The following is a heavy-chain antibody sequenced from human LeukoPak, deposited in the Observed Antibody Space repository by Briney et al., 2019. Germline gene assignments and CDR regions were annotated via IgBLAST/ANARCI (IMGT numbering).Heavy chain of an antibody. CDR1: GGSISSYY. D-gene: IGHD3-9*01. J-gene: IGHJ6*03. CDR2: IYYSGTT. V-gene: IGHV4-59*01. Sequence: SETLSLTCTVSGGSISSYYWSWIRQPPGKGLEWIGYIYYSGTTYYNSSLKSRVTISVDTSKHQFSLKLSSVTAADTAVYYCAREGYDILTGYYCYYCMDVWGKGTTVTVAS. CDR3: AREGYDILTGYYCYYCMDV.